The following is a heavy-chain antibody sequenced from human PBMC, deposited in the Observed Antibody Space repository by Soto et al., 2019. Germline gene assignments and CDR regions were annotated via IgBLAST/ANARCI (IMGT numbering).Heavy chain of an antibody. V-gene: IGHV5-51*01. CDR3: ARTPYYYDSSGYYYQA. Sequence: GESVKISCXISGYIFTSYWIGWVRQMPGKGLEWMGIIYPGDSDTRYSPSFQGQVTISADKSISTAYLQWSSLKASDTAMYYCARTPYYYDSSGYYYQAWGQGTLVTVSS. CDR2: IYPGDSDT. J-gene: IGHJ4*02. CDR1: GYIFTSYW. D-gene: IGHD3-22*01.